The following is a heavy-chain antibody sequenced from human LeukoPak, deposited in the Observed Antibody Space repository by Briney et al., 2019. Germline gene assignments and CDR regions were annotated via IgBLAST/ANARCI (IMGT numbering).Heavy chain of an antibody. V-gene: IGHV4-59*12. Sequence: SETLSLTCTVSGVSISGFYWSWIRQPPGKGLEWIGYIYHSGSTNYNPSLKSRVTMSVDTSKNQFSLKLSSVTAADTAVYYCARWHLSIAAAGNGNWFDPWGQGTLVTVSS. CDR2: IYHSGST. CDR1: GVSISGFY. CDR3: ARWHLSIAAAGNGNWFDP. D-gene: IGHD6-13*01. J-gene: IGHJ5*02.